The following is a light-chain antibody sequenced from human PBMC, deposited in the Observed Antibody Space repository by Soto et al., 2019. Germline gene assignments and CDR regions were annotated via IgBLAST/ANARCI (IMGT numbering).Light chain of an antibody. CDR3: QQYNNWPPIT. V-gene: IGKV3-15*01. J-gene: IGKJ5*01. CDR2: GAS. CDR1: QSVSSN. Sequence: VLVTHSPATFSVSPGEIATLSFSASQSVSSNLAWYQQKPGQAPRLLIYGASTRATGIPARFSGSGSGTEFTLTISSLQSEDFAVYYCQQYNNWPPITFGQGTRLEIK.